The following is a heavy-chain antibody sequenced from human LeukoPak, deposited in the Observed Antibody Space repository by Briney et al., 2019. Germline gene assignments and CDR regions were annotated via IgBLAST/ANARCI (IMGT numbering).Heavy chain of an antibody. V-gene: IGHV1-69*13. CDR3: ASVGKPYSSSWYGRPVDNWFDP. CDR1: GGTFSSYA. CDR2: IIPIFGTA. Sequence: SVKVSCKASGGTFSSYAISWVRQAPGQGLEWMGGIIPIFGTANYAQKFQGRVTITADESTSTAYMELSSLRSEDTAVYYCASVGKPYSSSWYGRPVDNWFDPWGQGTLVTVSS. J-gene: IGHJ5*02. D-gene: IGHD6-13*01.